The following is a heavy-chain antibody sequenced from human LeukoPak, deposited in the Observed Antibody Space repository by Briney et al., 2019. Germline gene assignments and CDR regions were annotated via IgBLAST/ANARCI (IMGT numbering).Heavy chain of an antibody. CDR3: ANEREAAAGFDY. D-gene: IGHD6-13*01. V-gene: IGHV3-9*01. CDR2: ISWNSGSI. Sequence: GGSLRLSCAASGFTFDDYAMHWVRQAPGKGLEWVSGISWNSGSIGYADSVKGRFTISRDNAKNSLYLQMNSLRAEDTALYYCANEREAAAGFDYWGQGTLVTVSS. CDR1: GFTFDDYA. J-gene: IGHJ4*02.